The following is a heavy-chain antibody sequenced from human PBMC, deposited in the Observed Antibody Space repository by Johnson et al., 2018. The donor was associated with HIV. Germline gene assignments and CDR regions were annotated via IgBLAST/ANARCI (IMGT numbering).Heavy chain of an antibody. D-gene: IGHD3-10*01. J-gene: IGHJ3*02. V-gene: IGHV3-30*02. CDR3: ARIKRSLLWYDAFDI. CDR1: GFTFTSYG. CDR2: IRYDGSNK. Sequence: QVQLVESGGGVVQPGGSLRLSCAASGFTFTSYGMHWVRQAPGKGLEWVAFIRYDGSNKYYSDSVKGRFTISRDNSKNTLYLQMGSLRIEDMAVYYCARIKRSLLWYDAFDIWGQGTMVTVSS.